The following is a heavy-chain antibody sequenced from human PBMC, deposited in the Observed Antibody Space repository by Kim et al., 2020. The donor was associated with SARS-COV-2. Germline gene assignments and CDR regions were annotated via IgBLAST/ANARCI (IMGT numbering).Heavy chain of an antibody. CDR1: GITFSSYG. Sequence: GGSLRLSCAASGITFSSYGMQWVRQAPGKGLEWMGLISYDGTNKYYEDSVKGRFTISRDNSRNTLYLQMNSLRAEDTAVYYCAKDGRDCSGGSCYSLQEFLDYWGQGTLVTVSS. D-gene: IGHD2-15*01. CDR2: ISYDGTNK. V-gene: IGHV3-30*18. J-gene: IGHJ4*02. CDR3: AKDGRDCSGGSCYSLQEFLDY.